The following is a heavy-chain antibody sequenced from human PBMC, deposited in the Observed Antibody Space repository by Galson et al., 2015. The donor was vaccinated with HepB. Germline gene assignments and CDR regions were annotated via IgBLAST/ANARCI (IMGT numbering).Heavy chain of an antibody. D-gene: IGHD3-10*01. CDR3: ASQQRGFGELLYGLDV. Sequence: ETLSLTCSVSGGSISSGSYYWGWIRQPPGKGLEWIGTIYYSGRTYYNPSLKSRVTISVDTSKNQFSLKMRSVTAADTAVYYCASQQRGFGELLYGLDVWGQGTTVTVSS. CDR2: IYYSGRT. CDR1: GGSISSGSYY. J-gene: IGHJ6*02. V-gene: IGHV4-39*01.